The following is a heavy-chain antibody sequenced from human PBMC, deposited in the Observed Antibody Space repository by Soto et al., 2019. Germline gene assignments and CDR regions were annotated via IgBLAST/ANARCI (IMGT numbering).Heavy chain of an antibody. CDR3: ARDSDTAMVTLDY. CDR2: INAGNGNT. J-gene: IGHJ4*02. Sequence: QVQLVQSGAEVKKLGASVKVSCKASGYTFTSYAMHWVRQAPGQRLEWMGWINAGNGNTKYSQKFQGRVTITRDTSASTAYMELSSLRSEDTAVYYCARDSDTAMVTLDYWGQGTLVTVSS. D-gene: IGHD5-18*01. V-gene: IGHV1-3*01. CDR1: GYTFTSYA.